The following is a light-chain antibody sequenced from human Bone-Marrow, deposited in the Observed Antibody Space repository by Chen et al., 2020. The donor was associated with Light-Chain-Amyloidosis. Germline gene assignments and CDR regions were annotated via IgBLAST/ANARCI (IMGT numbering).Light chain of an antibody. CDR1: QSVSSN. V-gene: IGKV3-15*01. J-gene: IGKJ3*01. CDR3: QQYNNWLVT. Sequence: EIVMTQSPATLSVSPGERATLSCRASQSVSSNFAWYQQKPGQAPRLLIYGASTRAPGIPARVSGSGSGTEFTLTISSLQSEDFAVYYCQQYNNWLVTFGPGTKVDIK. CDR2: GAS.